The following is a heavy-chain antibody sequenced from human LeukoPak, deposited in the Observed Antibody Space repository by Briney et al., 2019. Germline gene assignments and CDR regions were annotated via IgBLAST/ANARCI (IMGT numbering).Heavy chain of an antibody. V-gene: IGHV3-66*01. D-gene: IGHD6-19*01. CDR3: ASGIEVGPVYFDY. Sequence: GGSLRLSCAASGFTVSSKYMSWVRQAPGKGLEWVSVIYSGGNTYYADSVKGRFTISRDNSKNTVNLQMNSLRAEGTAVYYCASGIEVGPVYFDYWGQGTLVTVSS. CDR2: IYSGGNT. CDR1: GFTVSSKY. J-gene: IGHJ4*02.